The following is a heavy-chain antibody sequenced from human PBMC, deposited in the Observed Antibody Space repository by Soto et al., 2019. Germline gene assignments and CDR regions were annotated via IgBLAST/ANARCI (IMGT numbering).Heavy chain of an antibody. CDR2: VYYTGTT. CDR1: GGSIDSYY. V-gene: IGHV4-59*08. D-gene: IGHD3-22*01. CDR3: ARLGGYYQSLDT. Sequence: PSETLSLTCTVSGGSIDSYYWTLIRQPPGKGLEWIGYVYYTGTTTYSPSLKSRVTISVDTSMNQISLKLSSVTAADTAFYYCARLGGYYQSLDTWGQGTLVTVSS. J-gene: IGHJ5*02.